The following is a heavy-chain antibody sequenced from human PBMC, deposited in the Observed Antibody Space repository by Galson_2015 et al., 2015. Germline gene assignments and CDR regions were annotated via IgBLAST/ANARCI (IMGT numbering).Heavy chain of an antibody. CDR1: GYTFTSYG. CDR2: ISAYNGNT. CDR3: ARVGVVPAATHSYYYYYYMDV. Sequence: SVKVSCKASGYTFTSYGISWVRQAPGQGLEWMGWISAYNGNTNYAQKLQGRVTVTTDTSTSTAYMELRSLRSDDTAVYYCARVGVVPAATHSYYYYYYMDVWGKGTTVTVSS. J-gene: IGHJ6*03. V-gene: IGHV1-18*01. D-gene: IGHD2-2*01.